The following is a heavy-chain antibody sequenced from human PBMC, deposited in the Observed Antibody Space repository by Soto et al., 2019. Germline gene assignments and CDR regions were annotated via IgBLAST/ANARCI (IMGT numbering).Heavy chain of an antibody. V-gene: IGHV2-5*02. CDR3: AHSRGSNTWSPRPCDP. CDR1: GFSLSTSGVG. CDR2: IYWDDDK. D-gene: IGHD6-13*01. J-gene: IGHJ5*02. Sequence: QITLKESGPTLVKPTQTLTLTCTFSGFSLSTSGVGVGWIRQPPGKALEWLALIYWDDDKRYSPSLKSRLTITKDTSKNQVVLTMTNMDPVDTAPYFCAHSRGSNTWSPRPCDPWGQGTLVTVSS.